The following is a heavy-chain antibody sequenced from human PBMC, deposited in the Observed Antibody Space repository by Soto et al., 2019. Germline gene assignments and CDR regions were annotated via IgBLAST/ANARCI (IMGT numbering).Heavy chain of an antibody. CDR2: IIPIFGTA. J-gene: IGHJ6*02. D-gene: IGHD6-6*01. CDR3: ARAVYSSSSGDYYYGMDV. CDR1: GGTFSSYA. V-gene: IGHV1-69*13. Sequence: SVKVSCKASGGTFSSYAISWVRQAPGQGLEWMGGIIPIFGTANYAQKFQGRVTITADESTSTAYMELSSLRSEDTAVYYCARAVYSSSSGDYYYGMDVWGQGTTVTVSS.